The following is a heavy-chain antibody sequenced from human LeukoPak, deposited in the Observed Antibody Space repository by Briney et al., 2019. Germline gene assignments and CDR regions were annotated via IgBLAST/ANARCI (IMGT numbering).Heavy chain of an antibody. Sequence: ASETLSLTCAVYGGSFSGYYWSWLGQPPGKGLEWMGEINHSGSTNYNPSLKSRVTISVDTSKNQFSLKLSSVTAADTAVYYCARLRDYYDSSGYSYYPFDYWGQGTLVTVSS. J-gene: IGHJ4*02. CDR3: ARLRDYYDSSGYSYYPFDY. D-gene: IGHD3-22*01. CDR1: GGSFSGYY. CDR2: INHSGST. V-gene: IGHV4-34*01.